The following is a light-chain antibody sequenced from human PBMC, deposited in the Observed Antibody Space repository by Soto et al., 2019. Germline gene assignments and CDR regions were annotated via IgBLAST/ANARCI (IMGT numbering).Light chain of an antibody. Sequence: QSVLTQPASVSGSPGQSITISCTGTSSDVGGSDHVSWYQQHPGKAPKLLIYEVSYRPSGVSNHFSASKSGNTASLTVSGHQADDEADYYCSSYTSSNTLVFGGGTKLTVL. CDR3: SSYTSSNTLV. J-gene: IGLJ2*01. CDR2: EVS. CDR1: SSDVGGSDH. V-gene: IGLV2-14*01.